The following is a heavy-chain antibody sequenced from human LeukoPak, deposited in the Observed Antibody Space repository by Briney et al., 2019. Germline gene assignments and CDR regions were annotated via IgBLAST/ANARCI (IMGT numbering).Heavy chain of an antibody. J-gene: IGHJ5*02. CDR1: GGTFSSYA. Sequence: ASVKVSCKASGGTFSSYAISWVRQAPGQGLEWMGGIIPIFGTANYAQKFQGRVTITADESTSTAYMELSSLRSEDTAVYYCARDRYYSNANWFDPWGQGTLVTVSS. D-gene: IGHD4-11*01. CDR2: IIPIFGTA. V-gene: IGHV1-69*13. CDR3: ARDRYYSNANWFDP.